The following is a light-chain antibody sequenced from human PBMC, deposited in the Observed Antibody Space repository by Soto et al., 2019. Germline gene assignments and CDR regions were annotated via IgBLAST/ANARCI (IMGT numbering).Light chain of an antibody. CDR2: DGS. V-gene: IGKV3-15*01. Sequence: EILMTQCPATLSVSPGERATLSCRASQSVSSKLVWYQRRPGQAPRLLIYDGSTRATGIPDRFSGSGSGTEFTLTISSLQSEDLAIYYCQQYNNWPWTFGQGTKVDIK. CDR3: QQYNNWPWT. J-gene: IGKJ1*01. CDR1: QSVSSK.